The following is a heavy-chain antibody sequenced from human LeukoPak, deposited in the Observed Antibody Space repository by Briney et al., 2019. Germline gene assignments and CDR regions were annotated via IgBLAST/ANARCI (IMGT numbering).Heavy chain of an antibody. CDR1: GYTFTSYY. D-gene: IGHD6-13*01. V-gene: IGHV1-46*01. CDR2: INPSGGST. CDR3: ARDLLEQLVPLTCDY. Sequence: ASVKVSCKASGYTFTSYYMHWVRQAPGQGLEWMGIINPSGGSTSYAQKFQGRVTMTRDTSTSTVYMELSSLRSEDTAVYYCARDLLEQLVPLTCDYWGQGTLVTASS. J-gene: IGHJ4*02.